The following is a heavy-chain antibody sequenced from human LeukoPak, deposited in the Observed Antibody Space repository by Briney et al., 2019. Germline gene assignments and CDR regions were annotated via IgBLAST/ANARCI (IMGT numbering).Heavy chain of an antibody. CDR3: AREGSQVEGFDY. CDR1: GGSISSYY. J-gene: IGHJ4*02. CDR2: IYYSGST. V-gene: IGHV4-59*01. Sequence: SETLSLTCTVSGGSISSYYWSWIRQPPGKGLEWIGYIYYSGSTNYNPSLKSRVTISVDTSKNQFSLKLSSVTAADTAVYYCAREGSQVEGFDYWGQGTLVTVSS.